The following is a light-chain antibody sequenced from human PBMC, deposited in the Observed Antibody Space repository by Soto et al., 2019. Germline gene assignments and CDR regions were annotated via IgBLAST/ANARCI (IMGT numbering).Light chain of an antibody. CDR1: SSNIGSNT. J-gene: IGLJ2*01. CDR2: SNN. Sequence: QSVLTQPPSASGTPGQRVTISCSGSSSNIGSNTVKWYQQLPGTAPKLLIDSNNQRPSGVPDRFSGSKSGTSASLAISGLQAEDEAYYYCAAWDDSLNGRLFGGGTKLTV. V-gene: IGLV1-44*01. CDR3: AAWDDSLNGRL.